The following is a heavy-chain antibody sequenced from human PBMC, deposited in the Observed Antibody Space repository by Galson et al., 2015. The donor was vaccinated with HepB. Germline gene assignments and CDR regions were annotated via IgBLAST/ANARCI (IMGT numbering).Heavy chain of an antibody. CDR1: GYTFTSYY. CDR2: INPSSGST. D-gene: IGHD2-2*02. V-gene: IGHV1-46*01. CDR3: ARDLPKDVVVPAAIPEADY. J-gene: IGHJ4*02. Sequence: SVKVSCKASGYTFTSYYMHWVRQAPGQGLEWMGIINPSSGSTSYAQKFQGRVTMTRDTSTSTVYMELSSLRSEDTAVYYCARDLPKDVVVPAAIPEADYWGQGTLVTVSS.